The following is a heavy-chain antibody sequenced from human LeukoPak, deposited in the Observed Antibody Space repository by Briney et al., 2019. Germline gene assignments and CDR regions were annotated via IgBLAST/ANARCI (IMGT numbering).Heavy chain of an antibody. CDR2: INTANGNT. CDR3: AAGGGSSWFDP. V-gene: IGHV1-3*04. Sequence: ASVKVSCKASGGTFSSYAISWVRQAPGQGLEWMGWINTANGNTKYSQKFQDRVTITRDTSASTTYMELSSLRSEDTAVYYCAAGGGSSWFDPWGQGALVTVSS. J-gene: IGHJ5*02. D-gene: IGHD2-15*01. CDR1: GGTFSSYA.